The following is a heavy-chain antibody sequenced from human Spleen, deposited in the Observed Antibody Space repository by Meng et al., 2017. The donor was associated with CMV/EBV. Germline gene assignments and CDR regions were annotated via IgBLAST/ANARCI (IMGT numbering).Heavy chain of an antibody. CDR1: GASIRGSTW. D-gene: IGHD3-10*01. V-gene: IGHV4-4*02. CDR2: INHIGTT. CDR3: AVAGSGFKFDY. Sequence: CAVSGASIRGSTWWTWVRQPPGEGLEWIGGINHIGTTNYSPSLKSRVTISIDKSNNLFSLRLTSLTAADTAVYYCAVAGSGFKFDYWGQGTLVTVSS. J-gene: IGHJ4*02.